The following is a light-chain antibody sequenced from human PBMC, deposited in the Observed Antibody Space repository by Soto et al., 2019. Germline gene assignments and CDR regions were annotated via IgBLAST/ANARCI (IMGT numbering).Light chain of an antibody. CDR3: CSFAGSYTFWV. CDR2: HVS. V-gene: IGLV2-11*01. J-gene: IGLJ3*02. CDR1: SSDVGDYNY. Sequence: QSALTQPRSVSGSPGQSVTISCTGTSSDVGDYNYVSWYQQYPGKAPKLVIYHVSKRPSGVPDRFSGSKSGNTASLTISGLQADDEADYYCCSFAGSYTFWVFGGGTKVTVL.